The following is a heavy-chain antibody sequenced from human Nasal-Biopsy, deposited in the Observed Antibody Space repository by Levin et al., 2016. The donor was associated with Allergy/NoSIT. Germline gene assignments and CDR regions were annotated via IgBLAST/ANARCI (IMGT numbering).Heavy chain of an antibody. Sequence: GESLKISCAASGFSFSVYEMNWVRQAPGQGLEWVSYISSSGTTIFYADSVKGRFTISRDNAKNSLYLQMDSLRAEDTAVYYCARGKFSARVNVFDIWGQGTMVTVSS. J-gene: IGHJ3*02. V-gene: IGHV3-48*03. CDR3: ARGKFSARVNVFDI. CDR2: ISSSGTTI. D-gene: IGHD2-21*01. CDR1: GFSFSVYE.